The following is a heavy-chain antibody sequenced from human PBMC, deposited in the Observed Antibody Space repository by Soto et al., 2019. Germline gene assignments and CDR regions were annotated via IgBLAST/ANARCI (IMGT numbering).Heavy chain of an antibody. Sequence: GPEVKKPGTSVKVSCQASGFTFTSSAVQWVRQARGQPLEWIGWIVLGNGNTNYAQNFQGRVTITRDKSTSTAYMDLSRLTSDDTAMYYCAARLSNIGWYWLDAWGQGTQVTVSS. CDR2: IVLGNGNT. CDR1: GFTFTSSA. D-gene: IGHD6-19*01. V-gene: IGHV1-58*01. J-gene: IGHJ5*02. CDR3: AARLSNIGWYWLDA.